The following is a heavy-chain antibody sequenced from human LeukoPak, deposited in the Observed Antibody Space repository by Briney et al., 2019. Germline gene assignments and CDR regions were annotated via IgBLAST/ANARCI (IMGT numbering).Heavy chain of an antibody. J-gene: IGHJ4*02. CDR2: INHSGST. Sequence: SETLSLTCAVYGGSFSGYYWSWIRQPPGKGLEWIAEINHSGSTNYNPSLKSRVTISVDTSKNQFSLKLSSVTAADTAVYYCARDLEVWLSPLEGFDYWGQGTLVTVSS. V-gene: IGHV4-34*01. D-gene: IGHD3-22*01. CDR3: ARDLEVWLSPLEGFDY. CDR1: GGSFSGYY.